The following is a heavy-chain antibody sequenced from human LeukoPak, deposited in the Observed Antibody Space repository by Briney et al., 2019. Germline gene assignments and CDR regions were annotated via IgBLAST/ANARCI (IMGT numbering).Heavy chain of an antibody. Sequence: GGSLRLSCAASGFTFSSYWMSWVRQAPGKGLEWVANIKQDGSEKYYVDSVKGRFTISRDNAKNSLYLQINSLRAEDTAVYYCARSGYYYDSSGTPDYWGQGTLVTVSS. V-gene: IGHV3-7*01. CDR2: IKQDGSEK. CDR3: ARSGYYYDSSGTPDY. D-gene: IGHD3-22*01. J-gene: IGHJ4*02. CDR1: GFTFSSYW.